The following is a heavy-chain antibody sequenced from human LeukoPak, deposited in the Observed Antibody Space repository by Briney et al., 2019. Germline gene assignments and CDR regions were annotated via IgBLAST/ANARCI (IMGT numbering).Heavy chain of an antibody. CDR2: IYYSGST. CDR1: GGSISGYY. D-gene: IGHD3-22*01. Sequence: SETLSLTCTVSGGSISGYYWSWIRQPPGKGLEWIGYIYYSGSTNYNSSLKSRVTISVDTSKNQFSLKLSSVTAADTAVYYCAQIRPSTYYDSSGSFDYWGLGTLVTVSS. CDR3: AQIRPSTYYDSSGSFDY. V-gene: IGHV4-59*08. J-gene: IGHJ4*02.